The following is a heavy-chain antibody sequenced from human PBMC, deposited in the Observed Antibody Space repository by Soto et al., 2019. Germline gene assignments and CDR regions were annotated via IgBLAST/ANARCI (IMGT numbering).Heavy chain of an antibody. Sequence: ASVKVSCKASGYTFTTYAMHWVRQAPGQRLEWMGWINAGNGNTKYSQKFQGRVTITRDTSASTAYTELSSLRSEDTAVYYCARRATVRGAYDIWGQGTMVTVSS. CDR3: ARRATVRGAYDI. V-gene: IGHV1-3*01. CDR1: GYTFTTYA. J-gene: IGHJ3*02. CDR2: INAGNGNT. D-gene: IGHD4-4*01.